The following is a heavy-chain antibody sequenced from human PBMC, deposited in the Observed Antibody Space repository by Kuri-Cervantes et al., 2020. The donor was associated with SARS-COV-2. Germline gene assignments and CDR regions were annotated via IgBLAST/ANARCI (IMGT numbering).Heavy chain of an antibody. CDR3: ARNTPEAYYYYMDV. CDR1: GFTFSSSA. CDR2: ISGSGSST. Sequence: GASLKISWAASGFTFSSSAMCWVRQAPGKGLEWVLAISGSGSSTYYAYSVKGRFTISRDNSKNTLYLQMNSLRAEDTAVYYCARNTPEAYYYYMDVWGKGTTVTVAS. V-gene: IGHV3-23*01. J-gene: IGHJ6*03.